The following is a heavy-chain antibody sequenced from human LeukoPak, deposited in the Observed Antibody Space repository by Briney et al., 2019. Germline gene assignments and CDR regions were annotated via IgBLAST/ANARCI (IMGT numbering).Heavy chain of an antibody. Sequence: SETLSLTCTVSGASVSSGSYYWSWIRQPPGTGLEWIGYIHYSGSTNYNPSLKSRVTISVDTSKNQFSLKLSSVTAADTAVYYCARGSRGYTYGWGQGTLVTVSS. CDR3: ARGSRGYTYG. CDR2: IHYSGST. D-gene: IGHD5-18*01. V-gene: IGHV4-61*01. CDR1: GASVSSGSYY. J-gene: IGHJ4*02.